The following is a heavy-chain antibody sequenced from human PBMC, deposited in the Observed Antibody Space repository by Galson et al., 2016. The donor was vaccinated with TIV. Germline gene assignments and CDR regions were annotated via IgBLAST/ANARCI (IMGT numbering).Heavy chain of an antibody. J-gene: IGHJ6*02. CDR3: TKAPSSGFRYHDGLDV. V-gene: IGHV3-23*01. Sequence: SLRPSCAASGFTFSIFPMTRVRQAPGKGLGWASPISASGSNTYHADSAKARFTTSRANSKNTVNLQMNSLSAEDTAVYYCTKAPSSGFRYHDGLDVWGQGTTVTVSS. CDR2: ISASGSNT. CDR1: GFTFSIFP. D-gene: IGHD3-22*01.